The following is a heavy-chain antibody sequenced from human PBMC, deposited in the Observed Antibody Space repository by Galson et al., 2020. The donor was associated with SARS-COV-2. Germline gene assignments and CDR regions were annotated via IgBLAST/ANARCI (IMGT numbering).Heavy chain of an antibody. Sequence: GESLKISCAASGFTFSSYWMSWVRQVPGKGLEWVANIKQDGSEKYYVDSVKGRFTISRDNAKNSLYLQMNSLRAEDTAVYYCASLGQDYWYFDLWGRGTLVTVSS. CDR2: IKQDGSEK. V-gene: IGHV3-7*01. CDR3: ASLGQDYWYFDL. D-gene: IGHD2-15*01. CDR1: GFTFSSYW. J-gene: IGHJ2*01.